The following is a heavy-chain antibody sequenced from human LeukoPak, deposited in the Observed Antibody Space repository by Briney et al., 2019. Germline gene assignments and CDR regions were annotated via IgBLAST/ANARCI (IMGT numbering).Heavy chain of an antibody. J-gene: IGHJ4*02. V-gene: IGHV3-30*02. D-gene: IGHD2-15*01. CDR2: IRYDGSNK. CDR3: ARVYCSGGSCYPYFDY. Sequence: GGSLRLSCAASGFTFSSYSMNWVRQAPGKGLEWVAFIRYDGSNKYYADSVKGRFTISRDNSKNTLYLQMNSLRVDDTAVYYCARVYCSGGSCYPYFDYWGQGTLVTVSS. CDR1: GFTFSSYS.